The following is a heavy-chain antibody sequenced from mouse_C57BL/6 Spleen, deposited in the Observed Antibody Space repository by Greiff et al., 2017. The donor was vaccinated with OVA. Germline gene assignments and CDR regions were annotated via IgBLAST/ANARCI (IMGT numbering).Heavy chain of an antibody. V-gene: IGHV3-6*01. CDR3: ARGRTLYYFDY. CDR2: ISYDGSN. J-gene: IGHJ2*01. CDR1: SYSITSGYY. Sequence: ESGPGLVKPSQSLSLTCSVTSYSITSGYYWNWIRQFPGNKLEWMGYISYDGSNNYNPSLKNRISITRDTSKNQFFLKLNSVTTEDTATYYCARGRTLYYFDYWGQGTTLTVSS.